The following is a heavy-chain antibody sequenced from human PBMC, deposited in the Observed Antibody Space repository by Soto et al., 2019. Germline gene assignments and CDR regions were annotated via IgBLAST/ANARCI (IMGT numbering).Heavy chain of an antibody. CDR2: IIPIFGTA. V-gene: IGHV1-69*01. Sequence: QVQLVQSGAEVKKPGSSVKVSCKASGGTFSSYAISWVRQAPGQGLEWMGGIIPIFGTANYAQKFQGRVTITADESTSTAYMELSSLRSEDTAVYYCARSRGGYYYDSRDPPPLDYGGQGTLCTVSS. J-gene: IGHJ4*02. CDR1: GGTFSSYA. CDR3: ARSRGGYYYDSRDPPPLDY. D-gene: IGHD3-22*01.